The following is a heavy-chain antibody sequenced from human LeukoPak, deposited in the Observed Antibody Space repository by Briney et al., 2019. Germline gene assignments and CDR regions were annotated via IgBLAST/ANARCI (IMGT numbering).Heavy chain of an antibody. CDR2: IYYSGST. CDR3: ASTYYYDSSGYHPDY. Sequence: SETLSLTCTVSGGSVSSGSYYWSWIRQPPGKGLEWIGYIYYSGSTNYNPSLKSRVTISVDTSKNQFSLKLSSVTAAYTAVYYCASTYYYDSSGYHPDYWGQGTLVTVSS. J-gene: IGHJ4*02. V-gene: IGHV4-61*01. D-gene: IGHD3-22*01. CDR1: GGSVSSGSYY.